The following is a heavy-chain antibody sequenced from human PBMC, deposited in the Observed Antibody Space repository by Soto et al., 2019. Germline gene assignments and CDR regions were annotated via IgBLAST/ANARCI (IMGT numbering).Heavy chain of an antibody. Sequence: SETLSLTCSVSGGSINSYWWSWIRQPAGKGLEWIGRVYSSGTTDYNPSLNSRATLSVETSKNQFSLKLSSVTAADTAVYYCARDIGSYAYGEGYWGQGIQVTAPQ. J-gene: IGHJ4*02. CDR3: ARDIGSYAYGEGY. CDR1: GGSINSYW. D-gene: IGHD3-10*01. CDR2: VYSSGTT. V-gene: IGHV4-4*07.